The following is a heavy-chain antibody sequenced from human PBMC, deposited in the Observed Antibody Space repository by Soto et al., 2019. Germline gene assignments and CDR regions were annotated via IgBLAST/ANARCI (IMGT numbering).Heavy chain of an antibody. V-gene: IGHV3-23*01. CDR2: ISGSGGST. D-gene: IGHD3-10*01. Sequence: EVQLLESGGGLVQPGGSLRLSCAASGFTFTTNAMSWVRQGPGQGLEWVSAISGSGGSTYYVDSVKGRFTISRDNSKNTLYLQMNSLRAEDTAVYYCAKSLRGIIIDFDYWGQGTQVTVSS. J-gene: IGHJ4*02. CDR1: GFTFTTNA. CDR3: AKSLRGIIIDFDY.